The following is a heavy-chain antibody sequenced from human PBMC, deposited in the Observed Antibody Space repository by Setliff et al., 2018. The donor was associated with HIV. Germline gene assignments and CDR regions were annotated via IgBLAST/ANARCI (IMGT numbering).Heavy chain of an antibody. Sequence: SETLSLTCSVSESSISSSSYYWGWIRQSPGKGLEWIGAFYYTGSTYYNPSLKSRVTISADMSKNQISLKLNSVTAADTAVYFCARGPDFWSAHPYSYYYMDVWGKGTTVTVSS. CDR2: FYYTGST. J-gene: IGHJ6*03. V-gene: IGHV4-39*01. D-gene: IGHD3-3*01. CDR3: ARGPDFWSAHPYSYYYMDV. CDR1: ESSISSSSYY.